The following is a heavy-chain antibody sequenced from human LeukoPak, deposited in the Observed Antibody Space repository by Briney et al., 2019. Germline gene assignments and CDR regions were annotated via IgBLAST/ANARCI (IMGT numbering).Heavy chain of an antibody. Sequence: PSETLSLTYTVSGGSISSYYWSWIRQPAGKGLEWIGRIYTSGSTNYNPSLKSRVTMSVDTSKNQFSLKLSSVTAADTAVYYCARSITMVQGAYRRRDNWFDPWGQGTLVTVSS. D-gene: IGHD3-10*01. CDR3: ARSITMVQGAYRRRDNWFDP. CDR1: GGSISSYY. J-gene: IGHJ5*02. V-gene: IGHV4-4*07. CDR2: IYTSGST.